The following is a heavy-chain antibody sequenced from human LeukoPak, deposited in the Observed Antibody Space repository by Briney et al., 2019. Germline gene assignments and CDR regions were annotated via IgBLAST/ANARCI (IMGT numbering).Heavy chain of an antibody. Sequence: SETLSLTCTVSGGSISSYYWSWIRQPPGKGLERIGYIYYSGSTNYNPSLKSRVTISVDTSKNQFSLKLSSVTAADTAVYYCARVPGYSYGYYYFDYWGQGTLVTVSS. J-gene: IGHJ4*02. D-gene: IGHD5-18*01. CDR1: GGSISSYY. CDR2: IYYSGST. CDR3: ARVPGYSYGYYYFDY. V-gene: IGHV4-59*01.